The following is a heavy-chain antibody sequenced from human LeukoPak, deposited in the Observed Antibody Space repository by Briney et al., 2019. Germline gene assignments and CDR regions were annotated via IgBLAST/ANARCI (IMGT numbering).Heavy chain of an antibody. CDR1: GGTFSSYA. CDR2: IIPIFGTA. CDR3: ASLNDRDNSSWYNWFDP. D-gene: IGHD6-13*01. Sequence: SVKVSCKASGGTFSSYAISWVRQAPGQGLEWMGGIIPIFGTANYAQKFQGRVTITADKSTSTAYMELSSLRSEDTAVYYCASLNDRDNSSWYNWFDPWGQGTLVTVSS. V-gene: IGHV1-69*06. J-gene: IGHJ5*02.